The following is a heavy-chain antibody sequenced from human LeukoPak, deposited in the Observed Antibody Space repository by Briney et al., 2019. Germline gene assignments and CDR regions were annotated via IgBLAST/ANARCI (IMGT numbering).Heavy chain of an antibody. D-gene: IGHD4-23*01. CDR1: GDSVSTNSAA. CDR3: ARDYGGFDY. CDR2: TYYRSKWYN. V-gene: IGHV6-1*01. J-gene: IGHJ4*02. Sequence: SHTLSLICAISGDSVSTNSAAWNWIRQSPSRVLEWLGRTYYRSKWYNDYAVSVKSGISINPDASQNQVYLQARSVHPEDSAWYYCARDYGGFDYWGQGTLVTVSS.